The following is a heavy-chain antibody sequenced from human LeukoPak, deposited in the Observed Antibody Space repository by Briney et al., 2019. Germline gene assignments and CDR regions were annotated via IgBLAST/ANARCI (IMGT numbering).Heavy chain of an antibody. CDR1: GYSICSGYY. D-gene: IGHD2-15*01. J-gene: IGHJ6*03. CDR3: ARGYCSGGSCYSYYYYNYMDV. Sequence: SETLSLTCTVSGYSICSGYYWGWIRQPPGKGLEWIGSIYHSGSTYYNPSLKSRVTISVDTSKNQFSLKLSSVTAADTAVYYCARGYCSGGSCYSYYYYNYMDVWGKGTTVTVSS. CDR2: IYHSGST. V-gene: IGHV4-38-2*02.